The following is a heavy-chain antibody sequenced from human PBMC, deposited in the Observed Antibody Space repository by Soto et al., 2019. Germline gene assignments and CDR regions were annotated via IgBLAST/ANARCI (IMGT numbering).Heavy chain of an antibody. CDR2: IIPIFGTA. CDR3: AREVITVTTRYYGMDV. J-gene: IGHJ6*02. V-gene: IGHV1-69*01. Sequence: QVQLVQSGAEVRKPGSSVKVSCKASGGTFSRHAISWVRQAPGQGLEWMGGIIPIFGTANHAQKFQGRVTIIADESTSTVYMELSSLRSEDTAMYYCAREVITVTTRYYGMDVWGQGTTVTVSS. CDR1: GGTFSRHA. D-gene: IGHD4-17*01.